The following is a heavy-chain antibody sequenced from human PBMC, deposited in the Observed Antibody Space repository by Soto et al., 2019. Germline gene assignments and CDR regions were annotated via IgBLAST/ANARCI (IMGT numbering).Heavy chain of an antibody. V-gene: IGHV1-18*01. Sequence: QGHLVQSGAEVKKPGTSVKVSCKASGYTFTRYGISWVRQAPGQGLEWKGWISGYNGDTNYAQNPQGRVTMTIDTSTSTAYMELRSLTSDDTAVYYCAKNGQPPYYYYGLDVWGQGTTVTVSS. CDR2: ISGYNGDT. CDR1: GYTFTRYG. CDR3: AKNGQPPYYYYGLDV. D-gene: IGHD2-8*01. J-gene: IGHJ6*02.